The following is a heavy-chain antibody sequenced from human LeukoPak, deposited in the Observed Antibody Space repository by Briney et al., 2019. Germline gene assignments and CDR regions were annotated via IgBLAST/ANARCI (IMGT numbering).Heavy chain of an antibody. J-gene: IGHJ4*02. Sequence: GGSLGLSCAASGFTFNRHWMTWVRQAPGKGLEWIANVNPDMSEKNYVESVKGRFTISRDKVKNSLYLQMNSLRGDDTAVYYCARDGLPVALDKWGQGTLVTVPS. D-gene: IGHD2-2*01. CDR1: GFTFNRHW. CDR2: VNPDMSEK. CDR3: ARDGLPVALDK. V-gene: IGHV3-7*01.